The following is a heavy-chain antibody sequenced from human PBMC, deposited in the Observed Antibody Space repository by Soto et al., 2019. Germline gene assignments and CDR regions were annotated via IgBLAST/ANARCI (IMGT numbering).Heavy chain of an antibody. V-gene: IGHV3-30*18. CDR2: MSSDGSKI. CDR1: GFDFTYYA. D-gene: IGHD1-26*01. CDR3: AKDEGVGGTLGLYD. J-gene: IGHJ4*02. Sequence: QVQLVESGGGAVQPGESLRLSCVASGFDFTYYAMHWVRQAPGKGLESVAVMSSDGSKIHHTDSVKGRFTISRDNSKNTLYLQMNSLSKEDTAVYFCAKDEGVGGTLGLYDWGQGTLVSVSS.